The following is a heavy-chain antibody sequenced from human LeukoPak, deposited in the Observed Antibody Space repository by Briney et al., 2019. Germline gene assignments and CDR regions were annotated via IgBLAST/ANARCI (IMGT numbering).Heavy chain of an antibody. V-gene: IGHV4-61*05. CDR3: ARAGDGDGYNVPYFDY. Sequence: SETLSLTCTVSGGSITSSSYYWGWIRQPPGKGLEWIGYIYYSGSTNYNPSLKSRVTISVDTSKNQFSLKLSSVTAADTAVYYCARAGDGDGYNVPYFDYWGQGTLVTVSS. D-gene: IGHD5-24*01. CDR1: GGSITSSSYY. J-gene: IGHJ4*02. CDR2: IYYSGST.